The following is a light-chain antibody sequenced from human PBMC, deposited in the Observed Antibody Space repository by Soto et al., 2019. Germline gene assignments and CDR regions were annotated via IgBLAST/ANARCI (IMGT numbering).Light chain of an antibody. J-gene: IGKJ5*01. CDR3: QQYGRSPIT. CDR2: DAS. Sequence: EIIMTQSPATLSVSPGEGATLSCRASQGIGDTLAWYQHKPGQAPRLLIYDASTRATGIPARFSGSGSGTDFTLTISRLETEDFAVYFCQQYGRSPITFGQGTRLEI. V-gene: IGKV3-15*01. CDR1: QGIGDT.